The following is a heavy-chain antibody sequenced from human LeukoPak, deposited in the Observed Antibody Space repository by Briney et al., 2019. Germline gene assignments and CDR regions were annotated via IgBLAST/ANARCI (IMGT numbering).Heavy chain of an antibody. V-gene: IGHV4-34*01. CDR3: ARGRGRNYYDSSALRR. CDR1: GGSFSGYY. D-gene: IGHD3-22*01. Sequence: SETLSLTCAVYGGSFSGYYWSWIRQPPGKGLEWIGEINHSGSTNYNPSLKSRVTISVDTSKNQFSLKLSSVTAADTAVYYCARGRGRNYYDSSALRRWGQGTMVTVSS. J-gene: IGHJ3*01. CDR2: INHSGST.